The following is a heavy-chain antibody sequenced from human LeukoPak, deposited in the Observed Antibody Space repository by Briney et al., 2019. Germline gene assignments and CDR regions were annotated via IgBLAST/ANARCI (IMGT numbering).Heavy chain of an antibody. V-gene: IGHV5-51*01. CDR3: ARMDIVNSGDY. D-gene: IGHD5-12*01. CDR1: GYSFTSYW. J-gene: IGHJ4*02. CDR2: IYPGDSDT. Sequence: GESLKISCKGSGYSFTSYWIGWVRQMPGKGLEWMGIIYPGDSDTRYSPSFQGQTTISADTSISTAYVQRSSLDASDTAMYYCARMDIVNSGDYWGQGTLVTVSS.